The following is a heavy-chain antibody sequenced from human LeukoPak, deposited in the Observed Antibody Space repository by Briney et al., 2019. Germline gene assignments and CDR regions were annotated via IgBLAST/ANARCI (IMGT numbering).Heavy chain of an antibody. CDR1: GYTLTGLS. Sequence: ASVKVSCKVSGYTLTGLSIHWVRQAPGKRLEWMGGFDPEDGETIHAQKVQGRVTMTEDTSTDTAYMELSSLRSDDTAVYYCATDHISGSAAPPDAFDIWGQETMVTVSS. V-gene: IGHV1-24*01. J-gene: IGHJ3*02. CDR3: ATDHISGSAAPPDAFDI. CDR2: FDPEDGET. D-gene: IGHD3-10*01.